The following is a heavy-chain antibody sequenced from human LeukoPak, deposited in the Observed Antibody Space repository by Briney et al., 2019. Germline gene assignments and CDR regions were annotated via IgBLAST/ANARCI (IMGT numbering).Heavy chain of an antibody. CDR2: ISSSGSTI. V-gene: IGHV3-48*03. D-gene: IGHD3-22*01. Sequence: GGSLRLSCAASGFTFSSYEMNWVRQAPGKGLEWVSYISSSGSTIYYADSVKGRFTISRDNAKNSLYLQMNSLRAEDTAVYYCARADSSGYSFDYWGQGTLVTVS. CDR3: ARADSSGYSFDY. CDR1: GFTFSSYE. J-gene: IGHJ4*02.